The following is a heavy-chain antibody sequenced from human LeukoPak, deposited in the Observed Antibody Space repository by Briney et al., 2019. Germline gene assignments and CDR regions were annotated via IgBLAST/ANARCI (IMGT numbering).Heavy chain of an antibody. Sequence: ASVKVSCKVSGYTLTELSMHWVRQAPGKGLEWMGGFDPEDGETIYAQKFQGRVTMTEGTSTDTAYMELSSLRSEDTAVYYCATGVVTAIDFDYWGQGTLVTVSS. J-gene: IGHJ4*02. CDR1: GYTLTELS. D-gene: IGHD2-21*02. CDR3: ATGVVTAIDFDY. CDR2: FDPEDGET. V-gene: IGHV1-24*01.